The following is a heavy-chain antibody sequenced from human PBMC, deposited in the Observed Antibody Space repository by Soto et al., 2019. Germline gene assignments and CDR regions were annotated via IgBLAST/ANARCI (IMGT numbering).Heavy chain of an antibody. CDR3: AREASINYGPMGQDTSGYYIDY. D-gene: IGHD3-22*01. CDR2: ISAYNANT. J-gene: IGHJ4*02. Sequence: QVQLVQSGAEVKTPGASVKVSCKASGYTFTSYGITWVRQAPGQGLEWMGWISAYNANTNYAQKLQGRVTMTTDTSTSTAYMELRSLRSDDTALYYCAREASINYGPMGQDTSGYYIDYWGQGTLVTVSS. CDR1: GYTFTSYG. V-gene: IGHV1-18*01.